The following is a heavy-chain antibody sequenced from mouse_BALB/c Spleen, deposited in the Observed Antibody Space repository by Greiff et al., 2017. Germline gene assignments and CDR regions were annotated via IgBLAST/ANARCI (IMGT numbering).Heavy chain of an antibody. CDR1: GFNIKDTY. Sequence: EVQLQQSGAELVKPGASVKLSCTASGFNIKDTYMHWVKQRPEQGLEWIGRIDPANGNTKYDPKFQGKATITADTSSNTAYLQLSSLTSEGTAVYYCAPLGSFAYWGQGTLVTVSA. D-gene: IGHD6-1*01. CDR2: IDPANGNT. CDR3: APLGSFAY. J-gene: IGHJ3*01. V-gene: IGHV14-3*02.